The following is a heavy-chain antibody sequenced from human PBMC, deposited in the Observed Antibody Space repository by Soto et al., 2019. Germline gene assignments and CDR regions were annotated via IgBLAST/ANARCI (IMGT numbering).Heavy chain of an antibody. CDR2: IRSKAYGGTT. CDR1: GFTFSSYS. J-gene: IGHJ5*02. V-gene: IGHV3-49*04. D-gene: IGHD3-22*01. CDR3: ATNYYDSSGYDNWFDP. Sequence: GGSLRLSCSVCGFTFSSYSMNWVRQAPGKGLEWVGFIRSKAYGGTTEYAASAKGRFTISRDDSKSIAYLQMNSLKTEDTAVYYCATNYYDSSGYDNWFDPWGQGTLVTVSS.